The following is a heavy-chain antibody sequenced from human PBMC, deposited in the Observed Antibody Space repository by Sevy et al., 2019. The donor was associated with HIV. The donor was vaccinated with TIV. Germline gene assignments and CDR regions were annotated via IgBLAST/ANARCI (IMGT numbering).Heavy chain of an antibody. Sequence: GGSLRLSCAASGFTFSSYSMNWVRQAPGKGLEWVSYISSSSSTIYYADSVKGRFTISRDNAKNSLYLHMNSLRAEDTAVYYCARDRTSFGLPYGMDVWGQGTTVTVSS. CDR3: ARDRTSFGLPYGMDV. CDR1: GFTFSSYS. D-gene: IGHD3-3*01. CDR2: ISSSSSTI. J-gene: IGHJ6*02. V-gene: IGHV3-48*01.